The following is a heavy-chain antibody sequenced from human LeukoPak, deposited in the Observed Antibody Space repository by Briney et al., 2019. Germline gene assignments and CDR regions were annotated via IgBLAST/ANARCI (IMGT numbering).Heavy chain of an antibody. Sequence: PGGSLRLSCAASGFTFSSYAMHWVRQAPGAGLEWVAVISYDGSNKYYADSAKGRFTISRDNSKNMLYLQMNSLIAEDTAVYYCARDHGGYDSGDYWGQGTLVTVSS. CDR1: GFTFSSYA. CDR2: ISYDGSNK. J-gene: IGHJ4*02. V-gene: IGHV3-30-3*01. D-gene: IGHD5-12*01. CDR3: ARDHGGYDSGDY.